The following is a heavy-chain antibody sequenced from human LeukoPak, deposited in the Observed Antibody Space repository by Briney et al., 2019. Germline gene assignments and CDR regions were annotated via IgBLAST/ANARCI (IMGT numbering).Heavy chain of an antibody. CDR2: IIPIFGTA. CDR3: AREEVQATNYYYYGMDV. V-gene: IGHV1-69*13. D-gene: IGHD1-26*01. Sequence: SVKVSCKASGGTFSSYAISWVRQAPGRGLEWMGGIIPIFGTANYAQKFQGRVTITADESTSTAYMELSSLRSEDTAVYYCAREEVQATNYYYYGMDVWAKGPRSPSP. J-gene: IGHJ6*02. CDR1: GGTFSSYA.